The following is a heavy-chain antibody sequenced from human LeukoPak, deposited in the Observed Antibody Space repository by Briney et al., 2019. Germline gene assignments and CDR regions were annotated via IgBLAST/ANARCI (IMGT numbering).Heavy chain of an antibody. J-gene: IGHJ3*01. CDR1: GFSVSSNY. D-gene: IGHD5-24*01. Sequence: GGSLRLSCAASGFSVSSNYMSWVRLAPGKGLEWVSAISGSASSTYHADSVKGRFTISRDNSKNTLYLQMNSLRADDAAVYYCAMKAVPRPRLHDAFDFWGQGTVVSVSS. V-gene: IGHV3-23*01. CDR2: ISGSASST. CDR3: AMKAVPRPRLHDAFDF.